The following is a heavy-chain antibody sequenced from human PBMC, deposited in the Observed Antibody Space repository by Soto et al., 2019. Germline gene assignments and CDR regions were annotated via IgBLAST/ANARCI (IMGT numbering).Heavy chain of an antibody. CDR2: VTGSGGRA. V-gene: IGHV3-23*01. J-gene: IGHJ6*02. CDR1: GFTLDTFV. D-gene: IGHD3-3*01. CDR3: AVHLEQNYYTMDV. Sequence: EVQLLESGGGWGQPGGSLRLSCAASGFTLDTFVMSWVRQIPGKGLEWVSTVTGSGGRAYYADSVKGRFTISRDNSKNTLYLQMTSLGVEDTAIYYCAVHLEQNYYTMDVWGLGTTVTVAS.